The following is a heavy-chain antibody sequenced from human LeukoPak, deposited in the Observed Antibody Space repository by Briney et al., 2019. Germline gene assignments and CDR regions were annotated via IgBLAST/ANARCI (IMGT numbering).Heavy chain of an antibody. D-gene: IGHD4-11*01. CDR2: IWSDATEK. CDR1: GFTYSNHG. CDR3: AKDAQRGFDYSNSLEY. J-gene: IGHJ4*02. V-gene: IGHV3-33*06. Sequence: PGGSLRLSCAASGFTYSNHGMHWVRQAPGKGLEWVAVIWSDATEKYYGDAVKGRFTISRDNSRNTLYLQMNSLRAEDTAVYYCAKDAQRGFDYSNSLEYWGQGTLVTVS.